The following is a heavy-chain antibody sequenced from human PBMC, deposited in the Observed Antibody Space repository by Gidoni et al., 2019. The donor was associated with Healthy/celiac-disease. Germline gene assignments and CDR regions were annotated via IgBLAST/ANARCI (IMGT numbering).Heavy chain of an antibody. J-gene: IGHJ4*02. CDR3: ANPMVRGVISSFDY. D-gene: IGHD3-10*01. Sequence: VQLLESGGGLVQPGGSLRLSCSASGFPFRSYAMRWVRQAPGKGLEWVSAISGSGGSTYYADSGKGRFTISRDNSKNTLYLQMNSLRAEDTAVYYCANPMVRGVISSFDYWGQGTLVTVSS. CDR1: GFPFRSYA. CDR2: ISGSGGST. V-gene: IGHV3-23*01.